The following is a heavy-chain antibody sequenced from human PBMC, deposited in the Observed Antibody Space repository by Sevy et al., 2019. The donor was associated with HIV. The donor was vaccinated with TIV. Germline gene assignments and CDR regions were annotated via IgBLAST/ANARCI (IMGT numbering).Heavy chain of an antibody. D-gene: IGHD3-16*01. V-gene: IGHV3-49*04. J-gene: IGHJ4*02. CDR3: TRGKGPQSIIDF. Sequence: GGSLRLSCTASGFIFGDYTMNWVRQAPGKGLEWIAFLKNKADGGTINHAASVKGRFTISRDDSKSFVYLQMNDLKIGETGVYYCTRGKGPQSIIDFWGQGALVTVSS. CDR1: GFIFGDYT. CDR2: LKNKADGGTI.